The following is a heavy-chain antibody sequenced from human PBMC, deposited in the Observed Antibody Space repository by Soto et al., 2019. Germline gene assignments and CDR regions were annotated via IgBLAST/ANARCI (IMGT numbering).Heavy chain of an antibody. CDR1: GYTFTSYD. CDR3: ARGRRCLEWQYDYYYYMDV. CDR2: MNPNSGNT. V-gene: IGHV1-8*01. J-gene: IGHJ6*03. D-gene: IGHD3-3*01. Sequence: ASVKVSCKASGYTFTSYDINWVRQATGQGLEWMGWMNPNSGNTGYAQKFQGRVTMTRNTSISTAYMELSSLRSEDTAVYYCARGRRCLEWQYDYYYYMDVWGKATTVTVS.